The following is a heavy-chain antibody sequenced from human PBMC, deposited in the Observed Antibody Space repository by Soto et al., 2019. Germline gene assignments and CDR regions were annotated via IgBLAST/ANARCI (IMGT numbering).Heavy chain of an antibody. J-gene: IGHJ6*02. CDR3: ARDMSGGTYNYYYGMDV. CDR2: ISGTGSPT. D-gene: IGHD1-26*01. V-gene: IGHV3-23*01. Sequence: EVPLLESGGGLGQPGGSLRLSCAASGFTFSSYAMTWVRQAPGRGLEWVSAISGTGSPTYYADSVMGRFTISRDNSXNXXDLQMNSLRADDTSVYYCARDMSGGTYNYYYGMDVWGQGTTVTVSS. CDR1: GFTFSSYA.